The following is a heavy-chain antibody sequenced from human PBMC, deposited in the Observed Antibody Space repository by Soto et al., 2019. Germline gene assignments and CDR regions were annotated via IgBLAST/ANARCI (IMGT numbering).Heavy chain of an antibody. CDR2: INHSGST. CDR1: GGSFNTYF. V-gene: IGHV4-34*01. D-gene: IGHD2-15*01. CDR3: AIVIAAAFDY. J-gene: IGHJ4*02. Sequence: SETLSLTCAVSGGSFNTYFWSWIRQPPGKGLEWIGEINHSGSTNYNPSLKSRVTISVDTSKNQFSLKLSSVTAADTAVYYCAIVIAAAFDYWGQGALVTVSS.